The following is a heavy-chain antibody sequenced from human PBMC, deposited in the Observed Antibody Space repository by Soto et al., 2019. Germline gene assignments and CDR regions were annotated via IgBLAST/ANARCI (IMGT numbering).Heavy chain of an antibody. Sequence: GGALKISCKGSGYSVTSYWISWVRQMPGKGLEWMGSIDPSDSYTNYSPSFQGHVTISADKSISTAYLQWSSLKASDTAMYYCARRTMVRGAREDWFDPWGQGTLVTVSS. J-gene: IGHJ5*01. CDR3: ARRTMVRGAREDWFDP. CDR1: GYSVTSYW. CDR2: IDPSDSYT. V-gene: IGHV5-10-1*01. D-gene: IGHD3-10*01.